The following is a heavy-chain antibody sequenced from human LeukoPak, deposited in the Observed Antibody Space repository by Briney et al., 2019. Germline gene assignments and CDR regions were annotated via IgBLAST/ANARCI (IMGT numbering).Heavy chain of an antibody. CDR2: IFRTGST. Sequence: SETLSLTCTVSGGSICSSSYYWGWIRQPPGKGLEGIGSIFRTGSTYYTASLKSRFSLSVNTSKNHFVLNLTSVAAADTAVYFCARRVGFYGSGSLNYFDPWGQGILVSVSS. CDR1: GGSICSSSYY. J-gene: IGHJ5*01. CDR3: ARRVGFYGSGSLNYFDP. D-gene: IGHD3-10*01. V-gene: IGHV4-39*02.